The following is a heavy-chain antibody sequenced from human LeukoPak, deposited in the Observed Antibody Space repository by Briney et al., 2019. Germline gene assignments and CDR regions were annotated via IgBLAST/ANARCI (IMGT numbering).Heavy chain of an antibody. CDR1: GFVFSNYG. CDR3: ARDHRPEIQYYYMDV. Sequence: GGSLRLSCAASGFVFSNYGMHWVRQAPGKGLEWVAALLYDGNTKHYADSVKGRFTISRDISKNTFYLQMNSLTAEDTAVYYCARDHRPEIQYYYMDVWGKGTTVAVSS. J-gene: IGHJ6*03. D-gene: IGHD1-14*01. V-gene: IGHV3-33*01. CDR2: LLYDGNTK.